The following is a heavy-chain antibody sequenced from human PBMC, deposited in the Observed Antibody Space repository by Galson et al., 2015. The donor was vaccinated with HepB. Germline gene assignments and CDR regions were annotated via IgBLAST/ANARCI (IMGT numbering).Heavy chain of an antibody. J-gene: IGHJ4*02. CDR3: ARFGQGSSRNLDY. CDR2: IIPILGIA. Sequence: SVKVSCKASGGTFSSYAISWVRQAPGQGLEWMGRIIPILGIANYAQKFQGRVTITADKSTSTAYMELSSLRSEDTAVYYCARFGQGSSRNLDYWGQGTLVTVSS. V-gene: IGHV1-69*04. CDR1: GGTFSSYA. D-gene: IGHD6-13*01.